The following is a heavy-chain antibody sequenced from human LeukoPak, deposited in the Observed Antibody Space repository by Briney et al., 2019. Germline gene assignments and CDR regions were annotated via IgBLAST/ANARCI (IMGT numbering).Heavy chain of an antibody. CDR3: ARGKGPAVPESYFDY. V-gene: IGHV3-21*01. J-gene: IGHJ4*02. CDR1: GFTFSSYS. CDR2: ISSSSSYI. D-gene: IGHD2-2*01. Sequence: GGSLRLSCAASGFTFSSYSMNWVRQAPGKGLEWVSSISSSSSYIYYADSVKGRFTISRDNAKNSLYLQMNSLRAEDTAVYYCARGKGPAVPESYFDYWGQGTLVTVSS.